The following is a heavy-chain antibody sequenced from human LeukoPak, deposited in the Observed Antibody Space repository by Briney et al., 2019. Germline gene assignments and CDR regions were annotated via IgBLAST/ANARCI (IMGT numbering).Heavy chain of an antibody. J-gene: IGHJ6*02. Sequence: SDTLSLTCTVSGGSISSSSYYWGWIRQPPGKGLECLGSIYYSGSTYYNPSLKSRVTISIDTSQNQFSLKLSSVTAADTAVYYCGKGYYGMDVWGQGTTVIVSS. V-gene: IGHV4-39*01. CDR2: IYYSGST. CDR1: GGSISSSSYY. CDR3: GKGYYGMDV.